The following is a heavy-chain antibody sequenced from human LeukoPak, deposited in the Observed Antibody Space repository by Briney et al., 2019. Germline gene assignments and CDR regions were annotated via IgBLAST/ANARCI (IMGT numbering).Heavy chain of an antibody. D-gene: IGHD3-3*01. V-gene: IGHV3-7*01. Sequence: GGSLRLSCAASGFTFSSYWMSWVRQAPGKEVEWVADIKQDGIEEYYVDSVKGRFTISREYAKNSMYLQINSLRAEDTAVYYCARPVYDFWSGYYFLDYWGQGTLVTVSS. CDR3: ARPVYDFWSGYYFLDY. CDR2: IKQDGIEE. J-gene: IGHJ4*02. CDR1: GFTFSSYW.